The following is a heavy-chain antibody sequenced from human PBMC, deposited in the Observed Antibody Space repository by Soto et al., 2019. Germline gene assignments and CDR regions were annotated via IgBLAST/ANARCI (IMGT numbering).Heavy chain of an antibody. D-gene: IGHD6-19*01. CDR1: GFTFSSYG. V-gene: IGHV3-30*03. Sequence: QVQLVESGGGVVQPGRSLRLSCAASGFTFSSYGMHWVRQAPGKGLEWVAVISYDGSNKYYADSVKGRFTISRDNSNNTLYLQMNSLRAEDTAVYYCATGGIYSSGWYVDYWGQGTLVTVSS. CDR2: ISYDGSNK. CDR3: ATGGIYSSGWYVDY. J-gene: IGHJ4*02.